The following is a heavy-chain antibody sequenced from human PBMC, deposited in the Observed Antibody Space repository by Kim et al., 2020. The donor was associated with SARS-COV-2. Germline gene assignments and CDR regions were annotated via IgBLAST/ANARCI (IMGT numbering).Heavy chain of an antibody. Sequence: GGSLRLSCAASGFTFSSYAMHWVRQAPGKGLEWVAVISYDGSNKYYADSVKGRFTISRDNSKNTLYLQMNSLRAEDTAVYYCARDSRHTFDYWGQGTLVTVSS. CDR1: GFTFSSYA. D-gene: IGHD2-2*01. V-gene: IGHV3-30*04. CDR2: ISYDGSNK. J-gene: IGHJ4*02. CDR3: ARDSRHTFDY.